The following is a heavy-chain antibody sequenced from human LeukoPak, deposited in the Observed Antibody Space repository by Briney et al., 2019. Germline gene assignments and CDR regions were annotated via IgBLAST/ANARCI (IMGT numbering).Heavy chain of an antibody. J-gene: IGHJ4*02. CDR3: ARGVFYYGSGSYYAPFDY. D-gene: IGHD3-10*01. CDR1: GFTFSTYW. CDR2: INSDGSSI. Sequence: PGGSLRLSCEASGFTFSTYWMHWVRQAPGKGLVWVSRINSDGSSISYADSVKGRFTISRDNAKNTLDLQMDSLRAEDTAVYYCARGVFYYGSGSYYAPFDYWGQGTLATVSS. V-gene: IGHV3-74*01.